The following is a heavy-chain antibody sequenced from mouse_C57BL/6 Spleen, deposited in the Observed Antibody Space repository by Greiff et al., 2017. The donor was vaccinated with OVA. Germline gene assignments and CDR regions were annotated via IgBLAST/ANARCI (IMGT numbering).Heavy chain of an antibody. J-gene: IGHJ4*01. V-gene: IGHV5-6*01. CDR3: AVYYGYEDYAMDY. D-gene: IGHD2-2*01. CDR1: GFTFSSYG. Sequence: EVKLMESGGDLVKPGGSLKLSCAASGFTFSSYGMPWVRQTPDKRLEWVATISSGGSYTYYPDSVKGRFTISRDNAKNTLYLQMSSLKSEDTAMYYCAVYYGYEDYAMDYWGQGTSVTVSS. CDR2: ISSGGSYT.